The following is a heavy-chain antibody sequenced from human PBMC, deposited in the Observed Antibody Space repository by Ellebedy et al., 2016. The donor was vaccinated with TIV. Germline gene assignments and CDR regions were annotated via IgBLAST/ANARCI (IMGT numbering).Heavy chain of an antibody. Sequence: ASVKVSCKTSEYSFTAYFIHWVRQAPGQGLEWMGRLNPNSDDTNYAQKFLGRVTISRETSISTASMELNSLRSDDTAVYYCAKAYYYDSVAYFFDSWGQGTLVTVSS. CDR3: AKAYYYDSVAYFFDS. CDR2: LNPNSDDT. J-gene: IGHJ4*02. D-gene: IGHD3-22*01. CDR1: EYSFTAYF. V-gene: IGHV1-2*06.